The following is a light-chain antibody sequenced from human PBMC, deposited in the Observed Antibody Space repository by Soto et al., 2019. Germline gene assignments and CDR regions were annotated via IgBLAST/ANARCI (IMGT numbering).Light chain of an antibody. Sequence: IQLTQSPSSVSASVGDRVTITCRASHGIAIYLAWYQQKPGEAPKLLIYAASTLHGGVPSRFSGSGSGTDFALTITSLQAEDFATYYCQQYYSYPRVTFGQGTRLEIK. CDR2: AAS. CDR3: QQYYSYPRVT. J-gene: IGKJ5*01. V-gene: IGKV1-9*01. CDR1: HGIAIY.